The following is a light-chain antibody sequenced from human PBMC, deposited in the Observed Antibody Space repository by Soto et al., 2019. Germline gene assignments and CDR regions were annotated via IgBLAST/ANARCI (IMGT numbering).Light chain of an antibody. V-gene: IGLV1-47*01. CDR3: ATWDDGLSGVL. CDR2: KSD. Sequence: QSVLTQPPSASGTPGQRVSITCSGSDSNIGSNSVHWYQQVPGMAPKLLVYKSDQRPSGVPDRFSGSESVTSASLAICGLRAEDEAEYYCATWDDGLSGVLFGGGTKLTVL. J-gene: IGLJ2*01. CDR1: DSNIGSNS.